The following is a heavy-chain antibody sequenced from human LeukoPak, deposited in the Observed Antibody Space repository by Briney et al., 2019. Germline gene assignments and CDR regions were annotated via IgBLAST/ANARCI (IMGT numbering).Heavy chain of an antibody. V-gene: IGHV1-18*01. J-gene: IGHJ4*02. Sequence: ASVKVSCKASGYTFTSYGISWVRQAPGQGLEWMGWISAYNGNTNYAQKLQGRVTMTTDTSTSTAYMELRSLRSDDTAVYYCARDRGLRYFDWLGPYFEYWGQGTLVTVSS. D-gene: IGHD3-9*01. CDR3: ARDRGLRYFDWLGPYFEY. CDR1: GYTFTSYG. CDR2: ISAYNGNT.